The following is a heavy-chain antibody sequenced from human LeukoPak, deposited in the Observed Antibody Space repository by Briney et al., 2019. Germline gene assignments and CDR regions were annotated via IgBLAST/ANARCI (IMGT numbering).Heavy chain of an antibody. V-gene: IGHV4-61*02. CDR3: ARVYYSGYDKGDWFDP. CDR2: IYTSGST. J-gene: IGHJ5*02. CDR1: GGSISSGSYY. D-gene: IGHD5-12*01. Sequence: SQTLSLTCTASGGSISSGSYYWSWIRQPAGKGLEWIGRIYTSGSTNYNPSLKSRVTISVDAYTNQFSQSLSSVTAADTAVYYCARVYYSGYDKGDWFDPWGQGTLVTVSS.